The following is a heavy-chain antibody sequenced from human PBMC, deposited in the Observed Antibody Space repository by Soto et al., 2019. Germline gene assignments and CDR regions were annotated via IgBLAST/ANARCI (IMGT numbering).Heavy chain of an antibody. J-gene: IGHJ5*02. CDR3: ARGFNWFDP. CDR2: INHSGST. Sequence: PSETLSLTCAVYGGSFSGYYWSWIRQPPGKGLEWIGEINHSGSTNYNPSLKNRVTISVDTSKNQFSLKLSSVTAADTAVYYCARGFNWFDPWGQGTLVTVSS. V-gene: IGHV4-34*01. CDR1: GGSFSGYY.